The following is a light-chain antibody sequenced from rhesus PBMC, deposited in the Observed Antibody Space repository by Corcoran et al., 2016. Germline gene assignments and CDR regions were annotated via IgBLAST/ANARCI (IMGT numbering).Light chain of an antibody. Sequence: DIQMTQSPSALSASVGDRVTISCRASQNIYSNLAWYQQKPGKAPKLLSYAASSLQTGIPSRFSGSGSGTAFTLTISSLQPEDSAAYYCQHYYDNPFTFGPGTKLDIK. CDR3: QHYYDNPFT. J-gene: IGKJ3*01. V-gene: IGKV1S12*01. CDR1: QNIYSN. CDR2: AAS.